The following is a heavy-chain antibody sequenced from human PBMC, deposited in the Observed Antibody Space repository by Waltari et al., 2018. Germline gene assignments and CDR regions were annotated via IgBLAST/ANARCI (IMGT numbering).Heavy chain of an antibody. CDR1: GFTFRDYW. CDR3: ARVTRNSPPDY. D-gene: IGHD2-2*01. Sequence: EVQLVESGGGLVQPGGSLRLSFAASGFTFRDYWMNWVRQAPGKGLEWVANIKQDGSEKYYVDSVKGRFTISRDNTKNSLYLQMNSLRAEDTAVYYCARVTRNSPPDYWGQGTLVTVSS. V-gene: IGHV3-7*04. CDR2: IKQDGSEK. J-gene: IGHJ4*02.